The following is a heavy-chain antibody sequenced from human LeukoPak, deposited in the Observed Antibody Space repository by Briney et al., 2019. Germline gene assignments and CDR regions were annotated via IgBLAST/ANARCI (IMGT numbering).Heavy chain of an antibody. CDR1: GGSISSYC. D-gene: IGHD1-26*01. V-gene: IGHV4-59*01. CDR3: ARGSGSYGGFDY. Sequence: KPSETLSLTCTVSGGSISSYCWSWIRQPPGKGLEWIGDAYKSGSAYYSPSLKSRVTLSIDTPKNQFSLKLSSVTAADTAVYYCARGSGSYGGFDYWGQGTLVTVSS. J-gene: IGHJ4*02. CDR2: AYKSGSA.